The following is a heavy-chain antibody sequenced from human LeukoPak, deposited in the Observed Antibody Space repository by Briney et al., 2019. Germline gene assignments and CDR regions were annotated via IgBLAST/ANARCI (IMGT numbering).Heavy chain of an antibody. Sequence: GGSLRLSCVTSGFTFSNYWMHWVRQAPGKGLVWVSRINSDGINTSYADSVKGRFTISRDNSKNTLYLQMNSLRAEDTAVYYCAKDYYDSSGYWGPYYYYYMDVWGKGTTVTVSS. D-gene: IGHD3-22*01. V-gene: IGHV3-74*01. CDR3: AKDYYDSSGYWGPYYYYYMDV. CDR2: INSDGINT. CDR1: GFTFSNYW. J-gene: IGHJ6*03.